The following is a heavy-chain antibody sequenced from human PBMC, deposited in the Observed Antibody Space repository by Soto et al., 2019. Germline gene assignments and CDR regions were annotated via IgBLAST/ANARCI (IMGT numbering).Heavy chain of an antibody. D-gene: IGHD4-17*01. J-gene: IGHJ4*02. CDR1: GYTFTSYD. CDR2: MNPNSGNT. V-gene: IGHV1-8*01. Sequence: ASVKVSCKASGYTFTSYDINWVRQATGQGLEWMGWMNPNSGNTGYAQKFQGRVTMTRNTSISTAYMELSSLRPEDTALYYCAKDMKWGGMTTIHYFDSWGQGTQVTVSS. CDR3: AKDMKWGGMTTIHYFDS.